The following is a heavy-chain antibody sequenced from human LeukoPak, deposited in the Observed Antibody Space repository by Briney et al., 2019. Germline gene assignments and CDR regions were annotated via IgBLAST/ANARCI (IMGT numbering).Heavy chain of an antibody. J-gene: IGHJ4*02. CDR1: GFTFSGYA. CDR2: ISGSGGST. D-gene: IGHD3-22*01. V-gene: IGHV3-23*01. Sequence: PGGSLRLSCAASGFTFSGYAMSWVRQAPGKGLEWVSAISGSGGSTYYADSVKGRFTISRDNSKNTLYLQMNSLRAEDTAVYYCAKDPQRYYYDSSGYYYWGQGTLVTVSS. CDR3: AKDPQRYYYDSSGYYY.